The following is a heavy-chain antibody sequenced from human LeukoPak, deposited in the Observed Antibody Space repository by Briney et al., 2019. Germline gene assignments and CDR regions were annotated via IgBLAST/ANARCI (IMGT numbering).Heavy chain of an antibody. J-gene: IGHJ4*02. CDR2: ISSSGDTT. Sequence: PGGSLRLSCAASGXTFSSYEMDWVRQAPGRGLEWVSYISSSGDTTYYADSVKGRFTFSRDNAKNLLYLQMNSLRPEDTAVYYCARDPRGADWIDYWGQGTLVTVSS. CDR1: GXTFSSYE. D-gene: IGHD3/OR15-3a*01. V-gene: IGHV3-48*03. CDR3: ARDPRGADWIDY.